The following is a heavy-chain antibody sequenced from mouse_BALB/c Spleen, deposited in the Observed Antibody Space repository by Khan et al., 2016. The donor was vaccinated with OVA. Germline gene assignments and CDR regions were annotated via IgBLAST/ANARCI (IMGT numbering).Heavy chain of an antibody. CDR3: ARGYCGNYEFAY. Sequence: QVQLQQSGAELVKPGASVKLSCKTSGYTFTSYWIQWVKQRPGQGLGWIGQIFPGTGTTYYNENFKGKATLTVDTSSSTAYMQLSSLTSEDAAVYCCARGYCGNYEFAYWGQGTLVTVSP. J-gene: IGHJ3*01. V-gene: IGHV1S132*01. D-gene: IGHD2-1*01. CDR1: GYTFTSYW. CDR2: IFPGTGTT.